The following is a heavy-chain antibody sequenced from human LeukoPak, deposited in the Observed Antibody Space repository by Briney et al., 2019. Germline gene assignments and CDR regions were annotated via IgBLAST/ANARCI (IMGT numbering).Heavy chain of an antibody. CDR2: IIPIFGTA. Sequence: ASVKVSCKASGGTFSSYANSWVRQAPGQGLEWMGGIIPIFGTANYAQKFQGRVTITTDESTSTAYMELSSLRSEDTAVYYCARICSGGSCYNDYWGQGTLVTVSS. J-gene: IGHJ4*02. V-gene: IGHV1-69*05. D-gene: IGHD2-15*01. CDR1: GGTFSSYA. CDR3: ARICSGGSCYNDY.